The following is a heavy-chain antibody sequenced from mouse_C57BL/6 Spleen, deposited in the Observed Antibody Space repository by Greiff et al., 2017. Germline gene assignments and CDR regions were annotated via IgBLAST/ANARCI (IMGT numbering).Heavy chain of an antibody. D-gene: IGHD1-1*01. CDR1: GFTFSDYY. CDR3: ARDRDYYGSSYGYFDV. V-gene: IGHV5-16*01. Sequence: DVKLVESEGGLVQPGSSMKLSCTASGFTFSDYYMAWVRPVPEKGLEWVANINYDGSSTYYLDSLKSRFIISRDNAKNILYLQMSSLKSEDTATYYCARDRDYYGSSYGYFDVWGTGTTVTVSS. CDR2: INYDGSST. J-gene: IGHJ1*03.